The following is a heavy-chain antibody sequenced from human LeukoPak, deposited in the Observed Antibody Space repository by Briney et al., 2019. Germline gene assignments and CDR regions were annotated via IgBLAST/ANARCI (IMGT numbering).Heavy chain of an antibody. J-gene: IGHJ4*02. CDR2: IYTSGST. V-gene: IGHV4-61*02. D-gene: IGHD5-18*01. CDR3: ARISYGGDYYFDY. Sequence: SETLSLTCTVSGGSISSGSYYWSWIRQPAGKGLEWIGRIYTSGSTNYNPSLKSRVTISVDTSKNQFSLKLSSVTAANTAVYYCARISYGGDYYFDYWGQGTLVTVSS. CDR1: GGSISSGSYY.